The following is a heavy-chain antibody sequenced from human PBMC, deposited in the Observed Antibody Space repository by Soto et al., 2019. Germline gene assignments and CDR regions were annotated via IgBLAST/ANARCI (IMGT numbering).Heavy chain of an antibody. CDR2: IYHSGST. CDR3: ARARITMVRGVIIIALFDY. J-gene: IGHJ4*02. Sequence: PSETLSLTCAVSGYSISSGYYWGWIRQPPGKGLEWIGSIYHSGSTYYNPSLKSRVTISVDTSKNQFSLKLSSVTAADTAVYYCARARITMVRGVIIIALFDYWGQGTPVTVSS. D-gene: IGHD3-10*01. CDR1: GYSISSGYY. V-gene: IGHV4-38-2*01.